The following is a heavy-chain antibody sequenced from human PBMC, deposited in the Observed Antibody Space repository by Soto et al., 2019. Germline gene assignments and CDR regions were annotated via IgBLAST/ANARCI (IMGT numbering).Heavy chain of an antibody. CDR3: AKGPTTVVTPVDY. D-gene: IGHD4-17*01. V-gene: IGHV3-30*18. Sequence: PVGSLRLSCAASGFTFSSYGMHWVRQAPGKGLEWVAIISYDGSNTYYADSVKGRFTISRDNSKNTLYLQMNSLRAEDTAVYYCAKGPTTVVTPVDYWGQGTLVTVSS. CDR2: ISYDGSNT. J-gene: IGHJ4*02. CDR1: GFTFSSYG.